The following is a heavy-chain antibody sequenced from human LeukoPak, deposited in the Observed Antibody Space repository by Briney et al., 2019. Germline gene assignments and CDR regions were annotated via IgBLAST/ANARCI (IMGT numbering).Heavy chain of an antibody. CDR3: ARDRTEIVGTTLYYYYGIDV. CDR2: IDYSGST. CDR1: GVSIRGYF. J-gene: IGHJ6*02. Sequence: PSETLSLTCTVSGVSIRGYFWSWIRQPPGKGLEWIGYIDYSGSTNYNPSLKSRVTISVDTSKNQFSLNLSSVTAADTAVYYCARDRTEIVGTTLYYYYGIDVWGQGTTVTVSS. V-gene: IGHV4-59*01. D-gene: IGHD1-26*01.